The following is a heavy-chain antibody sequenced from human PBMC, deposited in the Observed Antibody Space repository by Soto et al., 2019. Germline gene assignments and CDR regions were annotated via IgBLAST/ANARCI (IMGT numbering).Heavy chain of an antibody. CDR2: IKQDGSEK. CDR3: ARDNMITFGGAPAH. J-gene: IGHJ4*02. CDR1: GFTFSSYW. D-gene: IGHD3-16*01. Sequence: VGSLRLSCAASGFTFSSYWMSWVRQAPGKGLEWVANIKQDGSEKYYVDSVKGRFTISRDNAKNSLYLQMNSLRAEETAVYYCARDNMITFGGAPAHWGQGTLVTVSS. V-gene: IGHV3-7*03.